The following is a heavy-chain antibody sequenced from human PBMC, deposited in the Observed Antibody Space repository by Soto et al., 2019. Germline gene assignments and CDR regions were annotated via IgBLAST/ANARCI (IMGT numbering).Heavy chain of an antibody. J-gene: IGHJ4*02. V-gene: IGHV3-23*01. CDR3: ARRGSGSYYDY. CDR2: ISGSGGST. D-gene: IGHD1-26*01. Sequence: EVQLLESGGGVVQPGGSPRLSCAASGFTFSSYAMRWVRQAPGKGLEWVSAISGSGGSTYYADSVKGRFTISRDNSKNTLYLQMNSLRAEDTAVYYCARRGSGSYYDYWGQGTLVTVSS. CDR1: GFTFSSYA.